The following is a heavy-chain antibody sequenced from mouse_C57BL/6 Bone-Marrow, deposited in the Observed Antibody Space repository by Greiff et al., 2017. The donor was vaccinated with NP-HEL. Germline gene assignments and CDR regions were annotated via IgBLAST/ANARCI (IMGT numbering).Heavy chain of an antibody. CDR2: INHYNGGT. Sequence: EVQLQQSGPVLVKPGASVKMSCKASGYTFTDYYMNWVKQSHGKSLEWIGVINHYNGGTSYNQKFKGKATLTVDKSSSTAYMELNSLTSEDSAVYYCARDDGYYGFDYWGQGTTLTVSS. CDR1: GYTFTDYY. J-gene: IGHJ2*01. V-gene: IGHV1-19*01. D-gene: IGHD2-3*01. CDR3: ARDDGYYGFDY.